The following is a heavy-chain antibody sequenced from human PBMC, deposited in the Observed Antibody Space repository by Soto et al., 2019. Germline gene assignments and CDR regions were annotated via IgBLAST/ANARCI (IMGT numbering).Heavy chain of an antibody. CDR2: IYHSGST. V-gene: IGHV4-30-2*01. CDR1: GGSISSGGYS. D-gene: IGHD3-10*01. CDR3: ARAHGSGWGAFDI. Sequence: QLQLQESGSGLVKPSQTLSLTCAVSGGSISSGGYSWSWIRQPPGKGLEWIGYIYHSGSTYYNPSLKSRVTISVYRSKNQFSLKLSSVTAADTAVYYCARAHGSGWGAFDIWGQGTMVTGSS. J-gene: IGHJ3*02.